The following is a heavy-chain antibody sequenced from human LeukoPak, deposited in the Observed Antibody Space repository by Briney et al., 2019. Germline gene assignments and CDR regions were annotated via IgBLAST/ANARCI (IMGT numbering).Heavy chain of an antibody. CDR1: GFTFNNYA. J-gene: IGHJ4*02. CDR3: TKTTAGYSSGQYPGWPADH. D-gene: IGHD3-22*01. Sequence: GGSLRLSCTASGFTFNNYAMYWVRQAPRKGLEWVAGIFGSGGSAHYADSVKGRFTISRDNSKNTVYLQMDSLRGEDTAVYYCTKTTAGYSSGQYPGWPADHWGQGALVTVSS. CDR2: IFGSGGSA. V-gene: IGHV3-23*01.